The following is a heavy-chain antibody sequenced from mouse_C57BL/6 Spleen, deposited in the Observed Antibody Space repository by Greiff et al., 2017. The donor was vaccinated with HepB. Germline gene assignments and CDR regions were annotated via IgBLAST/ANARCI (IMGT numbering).Heavy chain of an antibody. J-gene: IGHJ4*01. Sequence: QVQLQQSGAELVKPGASVKLSCKASGYTFTSYWMNWVKQRPGQSLEWIGDINPSNGTTSYNQKFKDKATLTADKSSSTAYMQLNSLTSEDSAVYYCARGGYYYSSTYYYAMDYWGQGTSVTVSS. CDR3: ARGGYYYSSTYYYAMDY. CDR2: INPSNGTT. V-gene: IGHV1-7*01. CDR1: GYTFTSYW. D-gene: IGHD2-5*01.